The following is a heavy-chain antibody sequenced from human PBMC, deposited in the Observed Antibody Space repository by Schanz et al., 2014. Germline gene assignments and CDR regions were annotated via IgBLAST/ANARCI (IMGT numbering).Heavy chain of an antibody. CDR3: AKSLESCPGGRCSRGYFDY. J-gene: IGHJ4*02. V-gene: IGHV3-23*04. D-gene: IGHD2-8*02. CDR2: ISDSGDTA. CDR1: GFTFSSYA. Sequence: VQLVESGGGVVQPGRSLRLSCAASGFTFSSYALHWVRQAPGKGLEWVSLISDSGDTAYYADSVKGRFTISRDNFKGALYLQMSSLRAEDTAVYYCAKSLESCPGGRCSRGYFDYWRQGTLVTVSS.